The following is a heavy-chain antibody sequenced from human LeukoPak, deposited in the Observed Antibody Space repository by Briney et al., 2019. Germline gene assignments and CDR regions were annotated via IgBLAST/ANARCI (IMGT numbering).Heavy chain of an antibody. J-gene: IGHJ4*02. CDR2: IYYSGNT. Sequence: SETLSLTCSVSGGSISSYYWSWNRQPPGKGLEWIGYIYYSGNTNYNPSLKSRVTISLDTSKNQFSLTVNSVTAADTAVYYCARDGDYWGQGTLVTVSS. CDR3: ARDGDY. V-gene: IGHV4-59*01. CDR1: GGSISSYY.